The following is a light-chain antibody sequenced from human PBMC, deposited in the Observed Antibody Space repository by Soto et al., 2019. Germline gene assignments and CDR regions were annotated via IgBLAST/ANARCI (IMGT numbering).Light chain of an antibody. V-gene: IGKV1-27*01. J-gene: IGKJ4*01. Sequence: DIQMTQSPSSLSASVGDRVTITCRASQGISNYLAWYQQKPGKVPKLLIYAASTLQSGVPSRFSGSGSGTDFTLTISSLQREDVATYYCQKYNSAPRLGGGTKVEIK. CDR2: AAS. CDR1: QGISNY. CDR3: QKYNSAPR.